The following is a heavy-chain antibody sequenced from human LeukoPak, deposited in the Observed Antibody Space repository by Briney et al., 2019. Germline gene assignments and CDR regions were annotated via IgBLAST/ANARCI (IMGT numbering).Heavy chain of an antibody. CDR1: GVTFSSYA. J-gene: IGHJ4*02. CDR2: ISYDGSNK. V-gene: IGHV3-30*04. CDR3: ARERFQTHPKPAPHFDY. Sequence: GGSLRLSCAASGVTFSSYAMHWVRQAPGKGLEWVAVISYDGSNKYYADSVKGRFTISRDNSKNTLYLQMNSLRAEDTAVYYCARERFQTHPKPAPHFDYWGQGTLVTVSS.